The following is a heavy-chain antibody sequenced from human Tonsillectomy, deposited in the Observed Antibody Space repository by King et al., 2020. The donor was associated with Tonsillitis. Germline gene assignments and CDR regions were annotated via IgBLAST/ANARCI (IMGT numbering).Heavy chain of an antibody. CDR3: AHRLNDFWSGYFYFDF. J-gene: IGHJ4*02. CDR2: IYWDDDK. V-gene: IGHV2-5*02. CDR1: GFSLSTYEDG. D-gene: IGHD3-3*01. Sequence: FTLKESGPTLVKPTQTLTLTCTFSGFSLSTYEDGVGWIRQPPGKALEWLALIYWDDDKRYNPSLQNRLAITQDTSKNQVVLTMTNMDPVDTATYYCAHRLNDFWSGYFYFDFWGQGTLVTVSS.